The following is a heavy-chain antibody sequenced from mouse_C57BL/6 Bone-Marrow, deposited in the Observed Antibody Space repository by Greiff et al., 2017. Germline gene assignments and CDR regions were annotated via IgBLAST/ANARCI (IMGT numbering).Heavy chain of an antibody. D-gene: IGHD2-12*01. CDR1: GYTFTSYW. V-gene: IGHV1-64*01. Sequence: QVQLQQSGAELVKPGASVKLSCKASGYTFTSYWMHWVKQRPGQGLEWIGMIHPNSGSTNYNEKFKSKATLTVDKSSSTAYMQLSSLTSEDSAVYYCAAYYSNYFDYWGQGTTLTVSS. J-gene: IGHJ2*01. CDR2: IHPNSGST. CDR3: AAYYSNYFDY.